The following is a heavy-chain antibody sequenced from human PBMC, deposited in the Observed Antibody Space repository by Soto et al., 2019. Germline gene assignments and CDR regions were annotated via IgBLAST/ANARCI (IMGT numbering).Heavy chain of an antibody. CDR3: ARDASTSWHYFDY. D-gene: IGHD6-13*01. CDR1: GGSISSGGYY. CDR2: IYHSGNT. V-gene: IGHV4-31*03. J-gene: IGHJ4*02. Sequence: QVQLQESGPGLVKPSQTLSLSCTVSGGSISSGGYYWSWIRQHPEKGLEWIGHIYHSGNTYYNPSLKSRVTISIDTSKNQFSLKLSSVTAADTAVYYCARDASTSWHYFDYSGQGTLVTVSS.